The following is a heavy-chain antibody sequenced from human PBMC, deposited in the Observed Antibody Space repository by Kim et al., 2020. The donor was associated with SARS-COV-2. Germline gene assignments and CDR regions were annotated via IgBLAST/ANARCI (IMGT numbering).Heavy chain of an antibody. V-gene: IGHV3-7*03. CDR2: IKQDGSEK. CDR3: ARVGAAAGTRYYYYYGMDL. D-gene: IGHD6-13*01. CDR1: GFTFSSYW. J-gene: IGHJ6*02. Sequence: GGSLRLSCAASGFTFSSYWMSWVRQAPGKGLEWVANIKQDGSEKYYVDSVKGRFTISRDNAKNSLYLQMNSLRAEDTAVYYCARVGAAAGTRYYYYYGMDLWGQGTTVTVSS.